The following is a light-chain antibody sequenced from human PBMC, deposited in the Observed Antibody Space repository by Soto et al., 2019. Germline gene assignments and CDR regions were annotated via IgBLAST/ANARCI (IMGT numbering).Light chain of an antibody. CDR3: QQYSSYYT. CDR2: EAS. V-gene: IGKV1-5*03. CDR1: QSIGDW. J-gene: IGKJ2*01. Sequence: DIQMTQSPSTLFASIGDRVTITCRASQSIGDWLAWYQQKPGKAPKLLIFEASSLERGVPSRFSGSGSGTEFTLTISSLQPGDFATYYCQQYSSYYTFGQGTKLDIK.